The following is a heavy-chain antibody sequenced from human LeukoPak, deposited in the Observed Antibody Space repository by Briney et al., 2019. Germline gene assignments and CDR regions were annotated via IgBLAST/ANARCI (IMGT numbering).Heavy chain of an antibody. Sequence: ASVKVSCKASGYTFTSYDINWVRQATGQGLEWMGWMNPNSGNTGYAQKFQGRVTMTRNTSISTAYMEQSSLRSEDTAVYYCASRLRYYYGSGSSNWGQGTLVTVSS. CDR2: MNPNSGNT. J-gene: IGHJ4*02. CDR3: ASRLRYYYGSGSSN. CDR1: GYTFTSYD. D-gene: IGHD3-10*01. V-gene: IGHV1-8*01.